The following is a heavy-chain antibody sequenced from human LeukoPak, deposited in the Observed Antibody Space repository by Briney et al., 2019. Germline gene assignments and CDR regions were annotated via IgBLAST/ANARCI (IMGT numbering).Heavy chain of an antibody. CDR2: ISSNGGST. V-gene: IGHV3-64*01. J-gene: IGHJ4*02. CDR1: RFTFSSYA. D-gene: IGHD6-13*01. Sequence: GGSLRLSCAASRFTFSSYAMHWVRQAPGKGLEYVSAISSNGGSTYYANSVKGRFTISRDNSKNTLYLQMGSLRAEDMAVYYCAKGSLSSSWSDYFDYWGQGTLVTVSS. CDR3: AKGSLSSSWSDYFDY.